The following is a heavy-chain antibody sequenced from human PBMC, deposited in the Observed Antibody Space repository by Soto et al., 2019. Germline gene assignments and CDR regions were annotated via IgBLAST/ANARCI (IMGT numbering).Heavy chain of an antibody. CDR1: GFSLSNARMG. Sequence: SGPTLVNPTETLTLTCTVSGFSLSNARMGVSWIRQPPGKALEWLAHIFSNDEKSYSTSLKSRLTISKDTSKSQVVLTMTNMDPVDTATYYCAAEGYSYGFFSWFDPWGQGTLVTVSS. V-gene: IGHV2-26*01. CDR3: AAEGYSYGFFSWFDP. CDR2: IFSNDEK. J-gene: IGHJ5*02. D-gene: IGHD5-18*01.